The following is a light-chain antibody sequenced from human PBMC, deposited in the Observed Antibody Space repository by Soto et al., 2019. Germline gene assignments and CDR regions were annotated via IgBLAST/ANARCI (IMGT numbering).Light chain of an antibody. CDR1: SSDVGGYNY. J-gene: IGLJ3*02. Sequence: QSALTQPRSASGSPGQSVTISCTGTSSDVGGYNYVSWYQQHPGKAPKLMIYDVSKRPSGVPDRFSGSKSGNTASLTISGLQAEDEADYYCCSYAGSHWVFGGGTKVTVL. V-gene: IGLV2-11*01. CDR2: DVS. CDR3: CSYAGSHWV.